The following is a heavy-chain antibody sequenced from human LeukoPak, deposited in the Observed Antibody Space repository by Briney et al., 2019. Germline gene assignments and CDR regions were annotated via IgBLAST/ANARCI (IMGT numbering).Heavy chain of an antibody. Sequence: SETLSLTCTVSGGSISGYYWGWIRQPPGKGLEWIGSIYHSGSTYYNPSLKSRVTISVDTSKNQFSLKLSSVTAADTAVYYCARDRLSGTLDYWGQGTLVTVSS. D-gene: IGHD2-2*01. CDR1: GGSISGYY. V-gene: IGHV4-38-2*02. CDR3: ARDRLSGTLDY. CDR2: IYHSGST. J-gene: IGHJ4*02.